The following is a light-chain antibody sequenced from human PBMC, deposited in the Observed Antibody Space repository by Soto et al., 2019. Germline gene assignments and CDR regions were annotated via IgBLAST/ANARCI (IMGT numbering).Light chain of an antibody. CDR1: QSIASW. J-gene: IGKJ4*01. CDR3: HQASSFPLT. Sequence: EIQMTQSPSSVSASVGDEVAITCRASQSIASWLTWYQQKPGKAPKLLIYAASRLQSGVPSRFSGSESGTTFTLTITNLQPEDFATYYCHQASSFPLTFGGGTKVDIK. V-gene: IGKV1-12*01. CDR2: AAS.